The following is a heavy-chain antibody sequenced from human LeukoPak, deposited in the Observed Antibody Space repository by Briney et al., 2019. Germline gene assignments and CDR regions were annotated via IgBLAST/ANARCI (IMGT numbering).Heavy chain of an antibody. CDR3: AREYTLYRSGWFLDY. D-gene: IGHD6-19*01. Sequence: SETLSLTCTVSGDSSYNSLYSWGWIRQPPGKGLEWIGGIDYSGSTHYNPSLKSRATISIDTSKNQFSLNLYSVTAADTAVYYCAREYTLYRSGWFLDYWGQGTLVTVSS. J-gene: IGHJ4*02. CDR2: IDYSGST. CDR1: GDSSYNSLYS. V-gene: IGHV4-39*07.